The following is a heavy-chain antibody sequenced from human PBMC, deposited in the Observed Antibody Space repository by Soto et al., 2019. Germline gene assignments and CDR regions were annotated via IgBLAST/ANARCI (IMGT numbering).Heavy chain of an antibody. J-gene: IGHJ6*02. CDR2: IIPIFGTA. D-gene: IGHD2-15*01. Sequence: QVQLVQSGAEVKKPGSSVKVSCKASGGTFSSYAISWVRQAPGQGLEWMGGIIPIFGTANYAKKFQGRVTITADESTSTAYMELSSLRSEDTAVYYCATYCSGGSCLTKIFYYYYGMDVWGQGTTVTVSS. V-gene: IGHV1-69*01. CDR1: GGTFSSYA. CDR3: ATYCSGGSCLTKIFYYYYGMDV.